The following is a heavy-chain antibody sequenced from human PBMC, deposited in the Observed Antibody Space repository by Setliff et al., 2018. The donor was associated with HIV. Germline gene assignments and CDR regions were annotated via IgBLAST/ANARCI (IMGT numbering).Heavy chain of an antibody. V-gene: IGHV4-4*07. CDR2: IQTSEGT. D-gene: IGHD3-10*01. Sequence: SETLSLTCTVSGGSISTDYWTWVRQSAGKGLEWIGRIQTSEGTKYNPSLNSRVTASIDTPKNQFSLDLTSVTAADTAVYYCVRGGYGSGNTYYFADWGQGTLVTVSS. CDR1: GGSISTDY. J-gene: IGHJ4*02. CDR3: VRGGYGSGNTYYFAD.